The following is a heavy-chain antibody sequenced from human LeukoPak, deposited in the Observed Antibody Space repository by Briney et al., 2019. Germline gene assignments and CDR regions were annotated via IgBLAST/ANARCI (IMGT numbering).Heavy chain of an antibody. CDR3: ARVRGPTVATMYFDY. Sequence: GGSLRLSCEGSGFTFSNHGMIWVRQAPGKGLDWLSYISPRSETSHHAVSVRGRFTISRDDAKSSLYLQMDGLKAEDSAVYFCARVRGPTVATMYFDYWRQGARVSVSS. J-gene: IGHJ4*02. D-gene: IGHD4-11*01. CDR2: ISPRSETS. V-gene: IGHV3-48*04. CDR1: GFTFSNHG.